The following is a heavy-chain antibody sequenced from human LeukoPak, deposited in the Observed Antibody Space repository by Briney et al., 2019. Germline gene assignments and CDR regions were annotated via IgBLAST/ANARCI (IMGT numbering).Heavy chain of an antibody. J-gene: IGHJ4*02. CDR3: ARDSGSNFDY. V-gene: IGHV4-59*01. CDR1: GGSISNYY. Sequence: SETLSLTCTVSGGSISNYYWSWIRQPPGKGLEWIGYIYYSGSTNYNPSLKSRVTMSLDTSKNQFSLKLSSVTAADTAVYHCARDSGSNFDYWGQGTLVTVSS. D-gene: IGHD2-15*01. CDR2: IYYSGST.